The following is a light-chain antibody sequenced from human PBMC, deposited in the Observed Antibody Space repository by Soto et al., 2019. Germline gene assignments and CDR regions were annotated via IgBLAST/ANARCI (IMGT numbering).Light chain of an antibody. Sequence: QSVLTQPASVSGSPGQSITISCTGTSSDVGSYNLVSWYQQHPGKAPKLMIYKGSKRPSGVSNRFSGSKSGNTASLTVSGLQADDEADYYCTSYTSTSALGVFGGGTKLTVL. CDR3: TSYTSTSALGV. V-gene: IGLV2-14*02. J-gene: IGLJ3*02. CDR1: SSDVGSYNL. CDR2: KGS.